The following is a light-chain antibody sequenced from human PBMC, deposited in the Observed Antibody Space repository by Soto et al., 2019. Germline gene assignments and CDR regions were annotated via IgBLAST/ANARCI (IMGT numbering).Light chain of an antibody. CDR3: QQYTNTNNPWM. CDR1: QTITTW. CDR2: DAS. Sequence: IRVTQSPPTLSASVGDRVTITCLASQTITTWMAWYQQKPGKAPKLLVYDASTLQSGVATRFSGSGYGTEFTLIISGLQPEDSATYYCQQYTNTNNPWMFGQGTKGDI. V-gene: IGKV1-5*01. J-gene: IGKJ1*01.